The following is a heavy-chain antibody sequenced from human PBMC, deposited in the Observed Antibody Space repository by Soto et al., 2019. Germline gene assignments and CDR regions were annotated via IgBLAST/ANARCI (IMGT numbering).Heavy chain of an antibody. Sequence: QVQLVQSGAEVKKPGSSVKVSCKASGGTFSSYAISWVRQAPGQGLEWMGGIIPIFGTANYAQKFQGRVTITADKSTSTAYMELSSLRSEDTAVYYCARGFDGDYATYYYDGMDVWGQGTTVTVSS. D-gene: IGHD4-17*01. CDR1: GGTFSSYA. CDR2: IIPIFGTA. CDR3: ARGFDGDYATYYYDGMDV. V-gene: IGHV1-69*06. J-gene: IGHJ6*02.